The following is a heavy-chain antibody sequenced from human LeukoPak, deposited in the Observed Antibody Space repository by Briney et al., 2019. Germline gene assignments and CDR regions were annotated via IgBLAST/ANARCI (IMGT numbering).Heavy chain of an antibody. CDR2: IYSGGST. CDR1: GFTVSSNY. CDR3: AREGLGVVSRDAFDI. J-gene: IGHJ3*02. V-gene: IGHV3-66*01. Sequence: GGSLRLSCVASGFTVSSNYMSWVRQAPGKGLEWVSVIYSGGSTYYADSVKGRFTISRDNSKNTLYLQMNSLRAEDTAVYYCAREGLGVVSRDAFDIWGQGTMVTVSS. D-gene: IGHD3-3*01.